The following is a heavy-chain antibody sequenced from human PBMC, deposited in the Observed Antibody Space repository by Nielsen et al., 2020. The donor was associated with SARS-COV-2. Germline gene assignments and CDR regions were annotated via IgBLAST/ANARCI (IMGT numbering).Heavy chain of an antibody. CDR3: ARRGLAESYGMDV. J-gene: IGHJ6*02. Sequence: SETLSLTCTVSGGSVSSGSYYWSWIRQPPGKGLEWIGYIYYSGSTNYNPPLKSRVTISVDTSKNQFSLKLSSVTAADTAVYYCARRGLAESYGMDVWGQGTTVTVSS. D-gene: IGHD6-19*01. CDR1: GGSVSSGSYY. V-gene: IGHV4-61*01. CDR2: IYYSGST.